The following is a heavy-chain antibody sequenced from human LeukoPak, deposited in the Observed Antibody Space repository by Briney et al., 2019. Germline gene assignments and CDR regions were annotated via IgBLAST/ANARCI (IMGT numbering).Heavy chain of an antibody. J-gene: IGHJ4*02. V-gene: IGHV3-23*01. CDR3: AKEGTYNNFWSGYFH. CDR2: VTGSGSVTSST. CDR1: GFTFSSFA. Sequence: GGSLRLSCAASGFTFSSFAMSWVRQAPGKGLEWVSSVTGSGSVTSSTYYADSAKGRFTISRDNSKNTLYLQMNSLRAEDTALYYCAKEGTYNNFWSGYFHWGQGALVTVSS. D-gene: IGHD3-3*01.